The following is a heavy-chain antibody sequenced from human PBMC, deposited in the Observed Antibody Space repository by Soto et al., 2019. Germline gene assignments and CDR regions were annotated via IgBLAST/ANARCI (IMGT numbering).Heavy chain of an antibody. D-gene: IGHD4-4*01. CDR2: IYYSGST. CDR1: GGSISSYY. CDR3: ARWATVTTLGYYYYYMDV. V-gene: IGHV4-59*08. J-gene: IGHJ6*03. Sequence: PSETLSLTCTVSGGSISSYYWSWIRQPPGKGLEWIGYIYYSGSTNYNPSLKSRVTISVDTSKNQFSLKLSSVTAADTAVYYCARWATVTTLGYYYYYMDVWGKGTTVTVSS.